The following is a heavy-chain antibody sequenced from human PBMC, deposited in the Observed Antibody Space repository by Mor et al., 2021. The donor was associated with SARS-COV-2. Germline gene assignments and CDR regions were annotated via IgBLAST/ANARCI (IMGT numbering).Heavy chain of an antibody. CDR2: DPEDGET. CDR3: ATRSGYYLGFDL. V-gene: IGHV1-24*01. J-gene: IGHJ2*01. D-gene: IGHD3-3*01. Sequence: DPEDGETIYAQKFQGRVTMTEDTSTDTAYMELSSLRSEDTAVYYCATRSGYYLGFDLWGRGTLVTVSS.